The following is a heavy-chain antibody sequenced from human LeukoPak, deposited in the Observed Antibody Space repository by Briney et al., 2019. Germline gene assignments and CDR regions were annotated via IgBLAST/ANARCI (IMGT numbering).Heavy chain of an antibody. CDR2: IYYSGST. V-gene: IGHV4-31*02. CDR1: GFTFRSNW. Sequence: LRLSCAASGFTFRSNWMHWVRQHPGKGLEWIGYIYYSGSTYYNPSLKSRVTISVDTSKNQFSLKLNSVTAADTAVYYCARTVVAGTVDYWGQGTLVTVSS. D-gene: IGHD6-19*01. CDR3: ARTVVAGTVDY. J-gene: IGHJ4*02.